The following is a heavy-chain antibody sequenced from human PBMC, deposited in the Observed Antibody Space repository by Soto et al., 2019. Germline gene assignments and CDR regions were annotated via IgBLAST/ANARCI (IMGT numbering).Heavy chain of an antibody. CDR2: VSHDGRNT. Sequence: VQLVESGGGVVQPGRSLRLSCAASGFTFSDYAMHWVRQAPGKGLEWVAVVSHDGRNTHYEDSVKGRFTISRDSSKNTVSLEMTRLRAEDTAVYYCAKGGRQWLVTTDFNYWGQGALVTVSP. V-gene: IGHV3-30*18. CDR3: AKGGRQWLVTTDFNY. J-gene: IGHJ4*02. D-gene: IGHD6-19*01. CDR1: GFTFSDYA.